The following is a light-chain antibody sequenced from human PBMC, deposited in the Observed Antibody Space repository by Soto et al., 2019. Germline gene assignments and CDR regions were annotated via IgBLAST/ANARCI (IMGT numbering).Light chain of an antibody. CDR1: SSDVGSYNY. CDR2: EVR. V-gene: IGLV2-14*01. CDR3: SSYTSSSIL. J-gene: IGLJ1*01. Sequence: QSVLTQPPSASGTPGQRVTISCTGTSSDVGSYNYVSWYQQHPGKAPKLMIYEVRDRPSGISSRFSGSKSGNTASLTISGLQTEDEADYYCSSYTSSSILFGTGTKVTVL.